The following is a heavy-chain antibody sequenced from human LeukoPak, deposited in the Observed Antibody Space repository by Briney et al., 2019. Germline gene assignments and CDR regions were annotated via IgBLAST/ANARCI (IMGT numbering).Heavy chain of an antibody. Sequence: ASVKVSCKASGYTFTSYDIHWVRQATGQGLEWMGWMNPNSGNTGYAQKFQGRVTMTRNTSISTAYMELSSLRSEDTAVYYCARSHSGSYHTFDYWGQGTLVTVSS. J-gene: IGHJ4*02. CDR2: MNPNSGNT. D-gene: IGHD1-26*01. CDR3: ARSHSGSYHTFDY. CDR1: GYTFTSYD. V-gene: IGHV1-8*01.